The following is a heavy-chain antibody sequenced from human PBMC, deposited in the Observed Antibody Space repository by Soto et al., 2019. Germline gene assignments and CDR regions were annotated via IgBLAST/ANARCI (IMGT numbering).Heavy chain of an antibody. Sequence: GGSLRLSCAASGFTFYNYNMNWVRQAPGKGLEWVSSISSSNSYIYYADSVKGRFTISRDNAKNSLYLQMNSLRAEDTAVYYCARGYDILTGPDYWGQGTLVTVSS. CDR3: ARGYDILTGPDY. CDR1: GFTFYNYN. J-gene: IGHJ4*02. V-gene: IGHV3-21*01. CDR2: ISSSNSYI. D-gene: IGHD3-9*01.